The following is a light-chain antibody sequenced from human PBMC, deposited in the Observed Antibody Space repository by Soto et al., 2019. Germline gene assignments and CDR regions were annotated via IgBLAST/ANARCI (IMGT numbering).Light chain of an antibody. CDR2: EGS. J-gene: IGLJ1*01. CDR3: CSYAGSSTPYV. Sequence: QSVLTQPASVSGSPGQSITISCTGTSSDVGSYNLVSWYRQHPGKAPKLMIYEGSKRPSGVSNRFSGSKSGNTASLTISGLQAEDEADYYCCSYAGSSTPYVFGTGTKVTV. CDR1: SSDVGSYNL. V-gene: IGLV2-23*01.